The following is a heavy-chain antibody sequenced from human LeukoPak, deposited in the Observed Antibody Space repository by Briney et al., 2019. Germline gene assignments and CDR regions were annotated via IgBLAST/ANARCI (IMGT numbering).Heavy chain of an antibody. CDR1: GGSISSYY. J-gene: IGHJ4*02. CDR2: IYTSGST. D-gene: IGHD4-17*01. Sequence: PSETLSLTCTVSGGSISSYYWSWIRQPAGKGLEWIGRIYTSGSTNYNPSLKSRVTMSVATSKNQFSLKLSSVTAADTAVYYCARDRGAVYSGDYGIDYWGQGILVTVSS. CDR3: ARDRGAVYSGDYGIDY. V-gene: IGHV4-4*07.